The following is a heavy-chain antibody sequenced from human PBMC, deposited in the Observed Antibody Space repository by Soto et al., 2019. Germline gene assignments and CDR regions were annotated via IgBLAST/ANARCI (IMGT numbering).Heavy chain of an antibody. CDR1: GGSISSGGYY. V-gene: IGHV4-31*03. J-gene: IGHJ6*02. D-gene: IGHD3-9*01. CDR3: ARDRHYDILTGYYNYYYYYGMDV. CDR2: IYYSGST. Sequence: QVQLQESGPGLVKPSQTLSLTCTVSGGSISSGGYYWSWIRQHPGKGLEWIGYIYYSGSTYYNPSLKSRVTISVDTSKNQFSLQLSSVTAADTAVYYCARDRHYDILTGYYNYYYYYGMDVWGQGTTVTVSS.